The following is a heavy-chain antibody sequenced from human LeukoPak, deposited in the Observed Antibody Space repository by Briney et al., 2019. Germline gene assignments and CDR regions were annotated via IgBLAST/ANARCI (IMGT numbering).Heavy chain of an antibody. V-gene: IGHV4-30-2*01. J-gene: IGHJ3*02. CDR2: IYHSGST. CDR1: GGSISSGGYS. Sequence: PSQTLSLTCAVSGGSISSGGYSWSWIRQPPGKGLEWIGYIYHSGSTYYNPSLKSRVTISVDRSKNQFSLKLSSVTAADTAVYYCARLPYMISTINDAFDIWGQGTMVTVSS. CDR3: ARLPYMISTINDAFDI. D-gene: IGHD5/OR15-5a*01.